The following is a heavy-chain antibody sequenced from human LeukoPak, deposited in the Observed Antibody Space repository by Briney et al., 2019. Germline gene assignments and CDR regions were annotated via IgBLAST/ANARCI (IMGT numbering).Heavy chain of an antibody. Sequence: ASVKVSCKASGYTFTSCDINWVRQATGQGLEWMGWMNPNSGNTGYGQSFQGRVTMTRDTSISTAYMELGSLRSEDTAVYYCARVTGSIDYWGQGTLVTVSS. V-gene: IGHV1-8*01. J-gene: IGHJ4*02. CDR3: ARVTGSIDY. CDR2: MNPNSGNT. CDR1: GYTFTSCD. D-gene: IGHD1-26*01.